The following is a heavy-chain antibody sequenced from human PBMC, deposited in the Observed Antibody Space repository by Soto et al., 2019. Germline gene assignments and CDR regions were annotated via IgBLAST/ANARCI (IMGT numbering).Heavy chain of an antibody. V-gene: IGHV4-61*01. CDR2: IHYNGDT. D-gene: IGHD6-13*01. CDR1: GGSISSESYF. CDR3: AAGEASSRNLAPYYLDF. Sequence: SETLSLTCTVSGGSISSESYFWSWIRQPPGKGLEWIGYIHYNGDTNSNPSLKSRVTISVDSSKNQFSLKLNSVTAADTAVYFCAAGEASSRNLAPYYLDFWGQGTLVTVSS. J-gene: IGHJ4*02.